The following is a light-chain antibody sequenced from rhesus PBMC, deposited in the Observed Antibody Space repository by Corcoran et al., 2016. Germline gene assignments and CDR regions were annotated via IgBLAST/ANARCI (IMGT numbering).Light chain of an antibody. CDR3: QQYSSSPLT. CDR1: QSISSW. Sequence: DIQMTQSPSSLSASVGDTVTITCRASQSISSWLAWYQQKPGKAPKLLIYKASTLQSGAPSRFSGSGSGTDFTLTISSLQSEDFATYYCQQYSSSPLTFGGGTKVEVK. CDR2: KAS. J-gene: IGKJ4*01. V-gene: IGKV1-22*01.